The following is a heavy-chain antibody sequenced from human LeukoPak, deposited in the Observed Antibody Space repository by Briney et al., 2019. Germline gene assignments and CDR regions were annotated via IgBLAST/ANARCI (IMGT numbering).Heavy chain of an antibody. D-gene: IGHD1-1*01. CDR2: INPNSGGT. CDR3: ATAGAAWMEPMGFFDD. V-gene: IGHV1-2*02. CDR1: GYTFTGYY. Sequence: ASVKVSCKASGYTFTGYYMHWVRQAPGQGLEWMGWINPNSGGTNYAQKFQDRVTLTRDTSISAAYMELSSLKSDDTAVYYCATAGAAWMEPMGFFDDWGQGTLVTVSS. J-gene: IGHJ4*02.